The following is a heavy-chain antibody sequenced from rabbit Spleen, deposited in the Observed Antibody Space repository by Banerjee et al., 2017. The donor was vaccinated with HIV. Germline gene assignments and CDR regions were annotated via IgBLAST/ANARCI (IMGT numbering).Heavy chain of an antibody. Sequence: QSLEESGGDLVKPGASLTLTCTASGFSFSSSYYMCWVRQAPGKGLEWIACIYAGSSGSTYYASWAKGRFTISKTSSTTVTLQMTSLTAADTATYFCASHAGYAGYGYDLWGQGTLVTVS. CDR3: ASHAGYAGYGYDL. D-gene: IGHD7-1*01. CDR1: GFSFSSSYY. CDR2: IYAGSSGST. J-gene: IGHJ4*01. V-gene: IGHV1S40*01.